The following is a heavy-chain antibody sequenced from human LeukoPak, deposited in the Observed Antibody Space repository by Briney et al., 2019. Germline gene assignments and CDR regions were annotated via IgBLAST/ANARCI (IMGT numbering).Heavy chain of an antibody. D-gene: IGHD2-2*01. J-gene: IGHJ6*02. V-gene: IGHV3-23*01. CDR1: GFTFSSYA. CDR2: VSGSGGST. CDR3: ARYCSTTSCQGAYYGMDV. Sequence: GGSLRLSCAASGFTFSSYAMSWVRQAPGKGLEWVSTVSGSGGSTYYADSVKGRFTISRDNSKNTLYLQMNSLRAEDTALYYCARYCSTTSCQGAYYGMDVWGQGTTVTVSS.